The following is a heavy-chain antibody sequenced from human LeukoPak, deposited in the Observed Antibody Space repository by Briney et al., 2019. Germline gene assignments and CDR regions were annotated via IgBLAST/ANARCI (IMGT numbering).Heavy chain of an antibody. CDR2: MNPNSGNT. CDR3: ARDLVTMVREYYYYYYGMDV. D-gene: IGHD3-10*01. CDR1: GYTFTSYD. Sequence: ASVKVSCKASGYTFTSYDINWVRQATGQGLEWMGWMNPNSGNTGYAQKFQGRVTMTRNTSISTAYMELSSLRSEDTAVYYCARDLVTMVREYYYYYYGMDVWGQGTTVTVSS. J-gene: IGHJ6*02. V-gene: IGHV1-8*01.